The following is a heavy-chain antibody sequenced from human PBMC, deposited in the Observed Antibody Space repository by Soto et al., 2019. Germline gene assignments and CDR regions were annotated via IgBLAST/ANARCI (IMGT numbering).Heavy chain of an antibody. CDR3: ARGGKRVSMIRGFDY. D-gene: IGHD3-10*01. Sequence: QLQLQESGPGLVKPSETLSLTCTVSGGSISGSSYYWAWIRQPPGKGLEWIGSIYFSGTTYYNPSLKSRVTRSADTSKSQFSLRLRSVTAADTALYYCARGGKRVSMIRGFDYWGQGTLVTASS. V-gene: IGHV4-39*01. CDR1: GGSISGSSYY. CDR2: IYFSGTT. J-gene: IGHJ4*02.